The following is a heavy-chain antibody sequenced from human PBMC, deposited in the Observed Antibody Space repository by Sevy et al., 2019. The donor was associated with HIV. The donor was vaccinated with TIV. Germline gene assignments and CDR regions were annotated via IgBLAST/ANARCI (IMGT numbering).Heavy chain of an antibody. CDR3: ATLGIVDRRGFDN. J-gene: IGHJ4*02. CDR1: GFTVSSNA. D-gene: IGHD6-6*01. V-gene: IGHV3-23*01. CDR2: ISAGGGFT. Sequence: GGSLRLSCAAFGFTVSSNAMAWVRQAPGKGLEWVSGISAGGGFTYYEDSVKGRFTVSRDNSKNTLHLQMSSLGAEDTAVYYWATLGIVDRRGFDNWGQGTLVTVSS.